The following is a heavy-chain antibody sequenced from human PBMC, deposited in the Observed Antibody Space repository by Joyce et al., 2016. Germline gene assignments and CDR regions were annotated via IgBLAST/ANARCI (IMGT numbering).Heavy chain of an antibody. V-gene: IGHV4-31*03. CDR2: IYNGGSA. CDR1: GGSISTGGYY. Sequence: QVQLQESGSGLVKPSQTLSLICNVSGGSISTGGYYWSWIRQHPGKGREWIGYIYNGGSAYYNPPLRSRFTISVDPSKNQFSLKLSSVTAADTAVYYCARGSSGYYGSPPDYWGQGTLVTVSS. J-gene: IGHJ4*02. D-gene: IGHD3-10*01. CDR3: ARGSSGYYGSPPDY.